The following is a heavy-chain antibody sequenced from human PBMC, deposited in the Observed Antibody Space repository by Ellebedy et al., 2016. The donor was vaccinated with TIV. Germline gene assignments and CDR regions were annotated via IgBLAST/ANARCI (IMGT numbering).Heavy chain of an antibody. V-gene: IGHV3-21*06. J-gene: IGHJ4*02. CDR2: ISSLGTHT. Sequence: GESLKISCSASGFTFSDHSMSWVRQAPGRGLEWVSFISSLGTHTDYGDSVKGRFTISRDKARNSLYLQMNSLRAEDTAVYYCARDNWNGLASDYWGQGTLVTVSS. CDR3: ARDNWNGLASDY. CDR1: GFTFSDHS. D-gene: IGHD1-20*01.